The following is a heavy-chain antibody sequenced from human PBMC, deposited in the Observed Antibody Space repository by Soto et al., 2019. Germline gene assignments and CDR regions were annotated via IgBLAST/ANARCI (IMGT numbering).Heavy chain of an antibody. J-gene: IGHJ3*01. D-gene: IGHD2-8*01. CDR1: GGSTSSYY. CDR2: VYHSGAT. Sequence: QVQLQESGPGLLKPSETLSLTCSVSGGSTSSYYWNWIRQPPGKGLEWIGYVYHSGATNYDPSLKSRVTMSVDTSKNEFSLSLSSVTAADTAVYYCAKWCGGCNAFDAWGQGIKVTVSS. V-gene: IGHV4-59*01. CDR3: AKWCGGCNAFDA.